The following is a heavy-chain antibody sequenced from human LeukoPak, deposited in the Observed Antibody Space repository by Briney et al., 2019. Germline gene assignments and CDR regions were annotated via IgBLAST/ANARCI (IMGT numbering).Heavy chain of an antibody. Sequence: GASVKVSCKASGYTFTRYGISWVRQAPGQGLQWLGWISASNGNTNYAQKFRDRVTMSRDTSTGTAYLDVRSLTSDDTAVYYCARDHSNWNYAPDVWGQGTLVIVSS. CDR3: ARDHSNWNYAPDV. V-gene: IGHV1-18*01. J-gene: IGHJ4*02. CDR2: ISASNGNT. D-gene: IGHD1-7*01. CDR1: GYTFTRYG.